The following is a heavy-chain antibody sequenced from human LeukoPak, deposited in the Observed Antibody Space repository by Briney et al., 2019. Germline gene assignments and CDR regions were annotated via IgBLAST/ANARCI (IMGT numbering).Heavy chain of an antibody. CDR3: AKGNSGYNSGYYYHFFDY. J-gene: IGHJ4*02. D-gene: IGHD5-12*01. V-gene: IGHV3-11*01. Sequence: GGSLRLSCAVSGFTFSDYYMSWIRQAPGKGLEWVSYISSGGSTISHADSVKGRFTISRDNAENSLYLQMNSLRAEDTAVYYCAKGNSGYNSGYYYHFFDYWGQGTLVTVSS. CDR2: ISSGGSTI. CDR1: GFTFSDYY.